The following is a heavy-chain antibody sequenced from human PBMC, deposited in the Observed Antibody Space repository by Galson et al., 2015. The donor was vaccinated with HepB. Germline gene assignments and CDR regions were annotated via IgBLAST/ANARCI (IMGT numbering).Heavy chain of an antibody. V-gene: IGHV5-51*01. Sequence: QSGAEVKKPGESLKISCKGSGYSFTSYWIGWVRQMPGKGLEWMGIIYPGDSDTRYSPSFQGQVTISADKSISTAYLQWSSLKASDTAMYYCARQGAVAGRYYYYGMDVWGQGTTVTVSS. D-gene: IGHD6-19*01. CDR3: ARQGAVAGRYYYYGMDV. CDR1: GYSFTSYW. J-gene: IGHJ6*02. CDR2: IYPGDSDT.